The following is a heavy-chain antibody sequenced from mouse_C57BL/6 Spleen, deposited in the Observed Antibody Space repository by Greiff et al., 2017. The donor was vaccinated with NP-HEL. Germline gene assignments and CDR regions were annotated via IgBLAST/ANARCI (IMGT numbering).Heavy chain of an antibody. CDR3: ARYSRGVDY. Sequence: VQLQQSGAELARPGASVKLSCKASGYTFTSYGISWVKQRTGQGLEWIGEIYPRSGNTYYNEKFKGKATLTADKSSSTAYMELRSLTSEDSAVYFCARYSRGVDYWGQGTTLTVSS. V-gene: IGHV1-81*01. J-gene: IGHJ2*01. CDR1: GYTFTSYG. CDR2: IYPRSGNT.